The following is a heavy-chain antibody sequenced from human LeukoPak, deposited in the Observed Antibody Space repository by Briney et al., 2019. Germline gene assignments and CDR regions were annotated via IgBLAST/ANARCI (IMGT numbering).Heavy chain of an antibody. V-gene: IGHV3-23*01. CDR3: AKDRATVVTPIN. CDR1: GFTFSNYA. CDR2: IRGSGSNT. D-gene: IGHD4-23*01. J-gene: IGHJ4*02. Sequence: GGALRLSCAASGFTFSNYAMSWVRQAPGKGLDWVSAIRGSGSNTYYADSVKGRFTISRDNSKNTLYLQMSSLRAEDTAVYYCAKDRATVVTPINWGQGTLVTVSS.